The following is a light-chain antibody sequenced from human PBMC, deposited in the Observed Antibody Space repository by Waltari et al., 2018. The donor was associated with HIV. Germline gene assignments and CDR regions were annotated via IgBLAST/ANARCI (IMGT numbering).Light chain of an antibody. Sequence: DVVMTQSSLSLPVTPGAPASISCRSSRSLLHSDGYNYLDWYLQKPGQSPQLLIYLGSNRASGVPDRISGSGSGTEFTLKISRVGAEDVGLYYCMQALETPRTFGQGTKLEIK. CDR1: RSLLHSDGYNY. CDR2: LGS. J-gene: IGKJ2*02. V-gene: IGKV2-28*01. CDR3: MQALETPRT.